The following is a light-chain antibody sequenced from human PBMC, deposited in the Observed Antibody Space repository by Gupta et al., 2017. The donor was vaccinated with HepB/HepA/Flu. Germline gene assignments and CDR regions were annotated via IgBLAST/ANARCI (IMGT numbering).Light chain of an antibody. CDR1: HSLLHVSGYNF. Sequence: DIVMTQSPLSLSVTPGEPASISCRSSHSLLHVSGYNFLDWYLQKPGQSPRLLIYLNSSRASGVPDRFSGSGSGTNFTLKISGVEAEDVGTYYCMQTLQTPPTFGQGTKVDIK. V-gene: IGKV2-28*01. CDR2: LNS. J-gene: IGKJ1*01. CDR3: MQTLQTPPT.